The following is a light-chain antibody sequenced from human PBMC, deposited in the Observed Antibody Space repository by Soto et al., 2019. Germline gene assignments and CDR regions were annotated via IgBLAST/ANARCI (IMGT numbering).Light chain of an antibody. V-gene: IGLV4-69*01. J-gene: IGLJ3*02. CDR3: QTWGTGIHWV. CDR1: SGHSSYA. Sequence: QPVLTQSPSASASLGASVKLTCTLSSGHSSYAIAWHQQQPEKGPRYLMKLNSDGSHSKGDGIPDRFSGSSSGAERYLTISSLQSEDEADYYCQTWGTGIHWVFGGGTKLNVL. CDR2: LNSDGSH.